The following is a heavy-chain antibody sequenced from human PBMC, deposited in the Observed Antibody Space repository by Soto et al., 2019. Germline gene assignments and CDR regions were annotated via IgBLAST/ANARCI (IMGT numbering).Heavy chain of an antibody. CDR2: IYHTGNA. Sequence: SETLSLTCSVSGDSISNSRFYWAWIRQPPGGGLEWIGSIYHTGNAYYNPSLKSRVAIFVDTSKNQFSLKLTSVTAAATALYYCARESYYGSGATFAGYWALGTLVTVSS. CDR3: ARESYYGSGATFAGY. V-gene: IGHV4-39*07. D-gene: IGHD3-10*01. CDR1: GDSISNSRFY. J-gene: IGHJ4*02.